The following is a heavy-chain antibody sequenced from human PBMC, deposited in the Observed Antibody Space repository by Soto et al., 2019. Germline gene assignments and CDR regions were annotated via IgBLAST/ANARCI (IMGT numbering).Heavy chain of an antibody. J-gene: IGHJ6*02. Sequence: SETLSLTCTVSGGSISSGDYYWSWIRQPPGKGLEWIGYIYYSGSTYYNPSLKSRVTISVDTSKNQFSLKLSSVTAADTAVYYCARVITGDLFYYYYGMDVWGQGTMVTVSS. CDR1: GGSISSGDYY. CDR2: IYYSGST. D-gene: IGHD7-27*01. V-gene: IGHV4-30-4*01. CDR3: ARVITGDLFYYYYGMDV.